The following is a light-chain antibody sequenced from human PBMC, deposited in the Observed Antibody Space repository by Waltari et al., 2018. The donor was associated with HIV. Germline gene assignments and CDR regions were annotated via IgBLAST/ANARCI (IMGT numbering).Light chain of an antibody. J-gene: IGLJ1*01. CDR3: QAWDNSAYV. Sequence: SYDLTQPPSVSVSPGQTASITCSGDKLGDNAGCWFQQKPGQSPVLVIYQDTKRPSGISERFSGSNSGNTATLIISGTQAMDEADYYCQAWDNSAYVFGPGTKVTVL. V-gene: IGLV3-1*01. CDR1: KLGDNA. CDR2: QDT.